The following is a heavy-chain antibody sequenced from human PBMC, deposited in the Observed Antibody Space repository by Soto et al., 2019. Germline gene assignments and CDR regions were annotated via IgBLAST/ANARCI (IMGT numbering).Heavy chain of an antibody. V-gene: IGHV1-69*01. CDR1: GGTFSSYA. CDR3: ARVSGAYSSSAWDWFDP. Sequence: QVQLVQSGAEVKKPGSSVKVSCKASGGTFSSYAISWVRQAPGQGVEWMGGVIPIFGTANYAQKFQGRVTITADESTRTAYMERRSGRSEDAAVYYCARVSGAYSSSAWDWFDPWGQGTLVTVSS. CDR2: VIPIFGTA. J-gene: IGHJ5*02. D-gene: IGHD6-6*01.